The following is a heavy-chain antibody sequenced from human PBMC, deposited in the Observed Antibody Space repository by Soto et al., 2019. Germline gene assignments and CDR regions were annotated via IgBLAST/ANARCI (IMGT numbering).Heavy chain of an antibody. CDR3: ARACSSTSCYDFFVS. CDR1: GGSISSYY. J-gene: IGHJ4*02. V-gene: IGHV4-4*07. D-gene: IGHD2-2*01. CDR2: IYTSGST. Sequence: PSETLSLTCTVSGGSISSYYWSWIRQPAGKGLQWIGRIYTSGSTNYNPSLKSRVTMSVDTSKNQFSLKLSSVTAADTAVYYCARACSSTSCYDFFVSWGQGTLVTVFS.